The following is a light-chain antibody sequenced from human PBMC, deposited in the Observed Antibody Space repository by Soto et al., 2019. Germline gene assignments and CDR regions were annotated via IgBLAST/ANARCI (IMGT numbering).Light chain of an antibody. Sequence: QSVLTQPPSASGTPGQRVTISCSGSSSNIGSNYVYWYQQLPGTAPKLLIYRNNQRPSGVPDRFSGSKSGTSASLAISGLRSEDGADYYCAAWDDSLSGNWVFGGGTQLTVL. CDR3: AAWDDSLSGNWV. J-gene: IGLJ3*02. V-gene: IGLV1-47*01. CDR1: SSNIGSNY. CDR2: RNN.